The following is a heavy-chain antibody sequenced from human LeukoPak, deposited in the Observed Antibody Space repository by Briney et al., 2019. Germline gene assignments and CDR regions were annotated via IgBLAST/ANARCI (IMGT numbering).Heavy chain of an antibody. J-gene: IGHJ4*02. CDR2: INPSGGST. Sequence: ASVKVSCKASGYTFTSNYMHWVRQAPGQGLEWMGIINPSGGSTTYAQKFQGRVTMTRGTSTNTVYMELSSLRSEDTAMYYCARDSTSWVRFDYWGQGTLVTVSS. D-gene: IGHD1-1*01. CDR3: ARDSTSWVRFDY. CDR1: GYTFTSNY. V-gene: IGHV1-46*01.